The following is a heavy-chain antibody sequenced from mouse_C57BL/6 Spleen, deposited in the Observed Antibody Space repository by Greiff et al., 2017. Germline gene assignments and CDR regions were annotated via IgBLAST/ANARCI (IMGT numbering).Heavy chain of an antibody. J-gene: IGHJ3*01. CDR2: ISSGSSTI. CDR3: ANDCSFAY. D-gene: IGHD2-4*01. V-gene: IGHV5-17*01. Sequence: EVKLQESGGGLVKPGGSLKLSCAASGFTFSDYGMHWVRQAPEKGLEWVAYISSGSSTISSADKVKGRFTFSRDNANNTLFLQMTSLRSEDTAMYCCANDCSFAYWGKGTLVTVSA. CDR1: GFTFSDYG.